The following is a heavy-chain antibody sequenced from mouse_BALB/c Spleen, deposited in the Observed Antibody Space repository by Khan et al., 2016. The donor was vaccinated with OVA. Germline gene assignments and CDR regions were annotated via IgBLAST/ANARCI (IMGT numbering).Heavy chain of an antibody. CDR1: GFSLTSYG. V-gene: IGHV2-2*02. Sequence: QVQLQQSGPGLVQPSQSLSITCTVSGFSLTSYGVHWVRQSPGKGLEWLGVIWSGGGTDDNAAFISRLSISKDRSKGQIFFKMNSMQVNSTAIYYCARYYGYNEGLAYWGQGTLVTVSA. D-gene: IGHD2-3*01. CDR2: IWSGGGT. J-gene: IGHJ3*01. CDR3: ARYYGYNEGLAY.